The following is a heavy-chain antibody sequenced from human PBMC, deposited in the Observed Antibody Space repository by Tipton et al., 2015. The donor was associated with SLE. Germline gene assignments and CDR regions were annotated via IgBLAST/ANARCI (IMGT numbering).Heavy chain of an antibody. CDR3: ARGKISWAVFVVKNYFDS. Sequence: TLSLTCTVSGGSISSSSYYWSWFRQPPGKGLEWIGYIYDGGSTNYNPSLKSRVTISADTSKNQFSLKLSSVTAADTAVYYCARGKISWAVFVVKNYFDSWGQGTLVTVSS. CDR1: GGSISSSSYY. D-gene: IGHD2-21*01. J-gene: IGHJ4*02. V-gene: IGHV4-61*01. CDR2: IYDGGST.